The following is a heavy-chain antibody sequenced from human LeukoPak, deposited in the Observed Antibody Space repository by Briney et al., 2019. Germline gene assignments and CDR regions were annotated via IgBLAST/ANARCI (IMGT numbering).Heavy chain of an antibody. J-gene: IGHJ6*02. CDR3: AREDPQTTVPEGMDV. CDR1: GGSISYYY. CDR2: IYYSGTT. V-gene: IGHV4-59*01. Sequence: PSETLSLTCTVSGGSISYYYWSWIRQSPGKGLERIGYIYYSGTTNYNPSLKSRVTISVDTSKNQSSLQLRSVTAADTAVYYCAREDPQTTVPEGMDVWGQGTTVTVSS. D-gene: IGHD4-17*01.